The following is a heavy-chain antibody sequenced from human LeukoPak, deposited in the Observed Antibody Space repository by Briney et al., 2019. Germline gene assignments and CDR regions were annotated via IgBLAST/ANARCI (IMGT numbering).Heavy chain of an antibody. CDR2: ILSDGSIQ. V-gene: IGHV3-30*04. Sequence: PGGSLRLSCPASGFTFGTYAMHWVRQAPGKGLEWVAVILSDGSIQNSADSVRGRFIISRDNSKNTLFLQMNRLRTEDTAVYYCARGAILGGYNLIDDWGQGTLVTVSS. D-gene: IGHD1-26*01. CDR3: ARGAILGGYNLIDD. J-gene: IGHJ4*02. CDR1: GFTFGTYA.